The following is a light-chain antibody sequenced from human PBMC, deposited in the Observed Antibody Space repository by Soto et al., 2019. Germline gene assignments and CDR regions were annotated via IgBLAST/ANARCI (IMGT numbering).Light chain of an antibody. V-gene: IGLV2-14*01. CDR1: SSDIGAYIY. CDR3: SSYAGSNKSV. Sequence: QSALTQPASVSGSPGQSITISCTGSSSDIGAYIYVSWYQHHPGRAPKLMIYEVSNRPSGVSDRFSGSKSGNTASLTVSGLQPEDEADYYCSSYAGSNKSVFGTGTKVTVL. J-gene: IGLJ1*01. CDR2: EVS.